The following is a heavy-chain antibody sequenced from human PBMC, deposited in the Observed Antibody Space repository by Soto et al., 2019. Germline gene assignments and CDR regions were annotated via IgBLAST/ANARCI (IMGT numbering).Heavy chain of an antibody. CDR2: ISGSGGST. Sequence: PGGSMKIASAASGVRFSSYAMSGVRKNTGKGLEWVSAISGSGGSTYYADSVKGRFTISRDNSKNTLYLQMNSLRAEDTAVYYCAKVPRARVLYVMDFWGQGTTVTVSS. V-gene: IGHV3-23*01. CDR3: AKVPRARVLYVMDF. J-gene: IGHJ6*02. CDR1: GVRFSSYA.